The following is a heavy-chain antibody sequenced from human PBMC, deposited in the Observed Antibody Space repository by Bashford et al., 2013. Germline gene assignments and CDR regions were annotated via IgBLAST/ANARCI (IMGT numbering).Heavy chain of an antibody. Sequence: SVKVSCKASGGTFSSYAISWVRQAPGQGLEWMGGIIPIFGTANYAQKFQGRVTITADKSTSTAYMEVSSLRSDDTAVYFCARDMGWSDSYPDAFDIWGQGTMVTVSS. J-gene: IGHJ3*02. V-gene: IGHV1-69*06. CDR2: IIPIFGTA. CDR3: ARDMGWSDSYPDAFDI. D-gene: IGHD2-21*02. CDR1: GGTFSSYA.